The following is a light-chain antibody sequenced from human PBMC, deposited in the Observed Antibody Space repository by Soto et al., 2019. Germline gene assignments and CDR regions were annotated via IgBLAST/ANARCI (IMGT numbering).Light chain of an antibody. V-gene: IGKV3-15*01. J-gene: IGKJ5*01. CDR1: QSVSSY. CDR2: GAS. CDR3: QHCGIWPIT. Sequence: EIVLKHSPATLSLSPGERATLSCRASQSVSSYLAWYQQKPGQAPRLLIYGASTRATGFPARFSGSGSGTEFTLTISSLESEDFAVYYCQHCGIWPITFGQGALLAIK.